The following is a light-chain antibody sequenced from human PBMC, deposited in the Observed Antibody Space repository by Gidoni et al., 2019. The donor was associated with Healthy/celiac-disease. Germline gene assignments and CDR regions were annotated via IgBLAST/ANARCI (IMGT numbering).Light chain of an antibody. CDR2: AAS. Sequence: DIQMTQSPSSLSASVGDRVTITCRASQSISSYLNWYQQKPGKAPKLLIYAASSLQSGVPSRFSCIGSGTDFTLTISSRQPEDFATYYCQQSYSTPGTFGGGTKVEIK. CDR3: QQSYSTPGT. J-gene: IGKJ4*01. V-gene: IGKV1-39*01. CDR1: QSISSY.